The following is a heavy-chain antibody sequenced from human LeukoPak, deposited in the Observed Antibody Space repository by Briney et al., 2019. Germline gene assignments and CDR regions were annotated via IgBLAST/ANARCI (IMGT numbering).Heavy chain of an antibody. V-gene: IGHV1-2*06. J-gene: IGHJ3*02. CDR3: ARAQDVLADDAFDI. CDR1: GYTFTGYY. CDR2: INPNSGGT. Sequence: ASVKVSCKASGYTFTGYYMHWVRQAPGQGLEWMGRINPNSGGTNYAQKFQGRVTMTRDTSISTAYMELSRLRSDDTAVYYCARAQDVLADDAFDIWGQGTMVTVSS. D-gene: IGHD2-15*01.